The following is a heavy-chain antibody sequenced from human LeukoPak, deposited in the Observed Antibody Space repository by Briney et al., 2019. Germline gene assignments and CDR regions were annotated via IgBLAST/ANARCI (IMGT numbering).Heavy chain of an antibody. Sequence: TGGSLRLSCAASGFTFSSYEMNWVRQAPGKGLEWVSLIYSHGGTNYADSVKGRFTISRDNSKNTLYLQMNSLRAEDTAVYYCARDGIDSSSGISYYYYMAVWGKGTTVTISS. CDR2: IYSHGGT. J-gene: IGHJ6*03. CDR1: GFTFSSYE. V-gene: IGHV3-66*01. CDR3: ARDGIDSSSGISYYYYMAV. D-gene: IGHD3-22*01.